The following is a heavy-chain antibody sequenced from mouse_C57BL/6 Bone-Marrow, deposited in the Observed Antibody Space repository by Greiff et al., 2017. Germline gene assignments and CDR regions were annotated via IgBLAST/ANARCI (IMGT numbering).Heavy chain of an antibody. J-gene: IGHJ2*01. CDR3: ARERDWVFDY. CDR1: GFTFSSYA. CDR2: ISDGGSYT. Sequence: EVHLVESGGGLVKPGGSLKLSCAASGFTFSSYAMSWVRQTPEKRLEWVATISDGGSYTYYPDNVKGRFTISRDNAKNNLYLQMSHLKSEDTAMYYCARERDWVFDYWGQGTTLTVSS. D-gene: IGHD4-1*01. V-gene: IGHV5-4*01.